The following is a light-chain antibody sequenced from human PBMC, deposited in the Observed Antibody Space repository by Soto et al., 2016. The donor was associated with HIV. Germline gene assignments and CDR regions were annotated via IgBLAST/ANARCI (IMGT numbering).Light chain of an antibody. CDR3: NSRDSSGNHHYV. CDR1: SLRSYY. V-gene: IGLV3-19*01. Sequence: SSELTQDPAVSVALGQTVRITCQGDSLRSYYGSWYQQKPGQAPVLVIYGKNSRPSGIPDRFSGSSSGNTASLTITGAQAEDEADYYCNSRDSSGNHHYVFGTGTKVTVL. J-gene: IGLJ1*01. CDR2: GKN.